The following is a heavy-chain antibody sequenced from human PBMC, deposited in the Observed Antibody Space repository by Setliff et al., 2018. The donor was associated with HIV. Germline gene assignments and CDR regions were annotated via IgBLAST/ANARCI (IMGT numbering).Heavy chain of an antibody. CDR3: ARHFPSISLFFGDPGPFDR. Sequence: SETLSLTCTISGGSISSSSYYWGWIRQPPGKGLEWIGSIFNDGRTYYNPSLKSRVTIPMDTSTNQFSLKLTSVTAADTAVYFCARHFPSISLFFGDPGPFDRWGQGALVTVS. V-gene: IGHV4-39*01. CDR2: IFNDGRT. CDR1: GGSISSSSYY. D-gene: IGHD3-10*01. J-gene: IGHJ4*02.